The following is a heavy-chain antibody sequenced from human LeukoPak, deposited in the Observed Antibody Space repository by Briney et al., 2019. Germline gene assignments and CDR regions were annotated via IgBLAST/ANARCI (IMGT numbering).Heavy chain of an antibody. V-gene: IGHV3-7*04. D-gene: IGHD6-6*01. CDR3: ARGIAARKFDY. Sequence: GGSLRLYCAASGFTFSSYWMSWVRQAPGKGLEWVANIKQDGSEKYCVDSVKGRFTISRDNAKNSLYLQMNSLRAEDTAVYYCARGIAARKFDYWGQGPLVTVSS. CDR2: IKQDGSEK. J-gene: IGHJ4*02. CDR1: GFTFSSYW.